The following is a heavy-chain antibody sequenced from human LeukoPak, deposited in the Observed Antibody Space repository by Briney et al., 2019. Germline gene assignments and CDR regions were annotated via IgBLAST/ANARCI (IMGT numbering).Heavy chain of an antibody. D-gene: IGHD2-8*02. CDR3: ARSSGL. CDR2: ISSSSSYI. CDR1: GFTFSSNS. V-gene: IGHV3-21*01. Sequence: GGSLSLSCAASGFTFSSNSKIGVRPAPGKGLEWVSSISSSSSYIYYADSVKGRFTISRDNAKNSLYLQMNSLRAEDTAVYYCARSSGLGGQGTLVTVSS. J-gene: IGHJ4*02.